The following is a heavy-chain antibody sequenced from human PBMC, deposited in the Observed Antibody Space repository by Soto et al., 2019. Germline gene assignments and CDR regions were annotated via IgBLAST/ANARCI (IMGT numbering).Heavy chain of an antibody. Sequence: EVQLLESGGGLVQPGGSLRLSCAASGFTFSSYAMSWVRQAPGKGLEWVSAISGSGGSTYYADSVKGRFTISRDNSKNTLYLQMNSLRAEDTAVDYCAKDLYYDSSGYYYFDYWGQGTLVTVSS. V-gene: IGHV3-23*01. D-gene: IGHD3-22*01. J-gene: IGHJ4*02. CDR3: AKDLYYDSSGYYYFDY. CDR2: ISGSGGST. CDR1: GFTFSSYA.